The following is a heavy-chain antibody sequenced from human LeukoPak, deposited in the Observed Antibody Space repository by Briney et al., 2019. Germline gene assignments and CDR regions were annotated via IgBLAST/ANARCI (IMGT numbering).Heavy chain of an antibody. D-gene: IGHD3-10*01. J-gene: IGHJ3*02. CDR1: GYTLTELS. CDR2: LDPEDGET. CDR3: ARTYGSGTKNAFDI. Sequence: GASVTVSCTVSGYTLTELSMHWVRQAPGKGLEWMGGLDPEDGETIYAQTFQGRVTMTEDTSTDTAYLELSSLRSQDTAVYYCARTYGSGTKNAFDIWGQGTMVTVSS. V-gene: IGHV1-24*01.